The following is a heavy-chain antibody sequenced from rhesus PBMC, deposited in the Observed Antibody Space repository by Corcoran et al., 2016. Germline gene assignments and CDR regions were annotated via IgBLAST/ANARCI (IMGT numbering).Heavy chain of an antibody. CDR2: ISYSRSP. V-gene: IGHV4-122*02. CDR3: ARGGWSDTSRYFDY. J-gene: IGHJ4*01. CDR1: GGSNSSSYYY. D-gene: IGHD3-22*01. Sequence: QVQLQESGPGLVKPSETLSLTCAVSGGSNSSSYYYWSWIRQAPGKGLEGIGYISYSRSPSYHPSLKSRVTISRDTSKNQFSLKLSSVTAADTAVYYCARGGWSDTSRYFDYWGQGVLVTVSS.